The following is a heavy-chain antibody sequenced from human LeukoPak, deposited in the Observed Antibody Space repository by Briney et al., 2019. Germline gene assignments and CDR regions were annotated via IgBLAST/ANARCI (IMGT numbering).Heavy chain of an antibody. Sequence: ASVKVSCKASGYTFTNYYIYWVRQAPGQGLEWMGIIKPSGGSTTYAQKFQGRVTLTRDTSTSTIYMELSSLRSDDTAMYYCARGKWIYPSFPDDDYWGLGTLVTVSS. CDR3: ARGKWIYPSFPDDDY. CDR2: IKPSGGST. CDR1: GYTFTNYY. D-gene: IGHD1-14*01. V-gene: IGHV1-46*01. J-gene: IGHJ4*02.